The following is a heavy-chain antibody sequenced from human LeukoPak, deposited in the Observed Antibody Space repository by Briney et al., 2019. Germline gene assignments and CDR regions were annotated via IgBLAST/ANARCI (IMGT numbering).Heavy chain of an antibody. CDR3: ASGPYPAAGTDHQFDY. CDR2: IFYSGST. D-gene: IGHD6-13*01. J-gene: IGHJ4*02. Sequence: SETLSLTCTVSGASLSSYYWSWIRQPPGKGLEWIGYIFYSGSTLYNPSLQSRVSISVDTSKNQFSLKLTSVTAADTAVYYCASGPYPAAGTDHQFDYWGQGTLVTVSS. V-gene: IGHV4-59*01. CDR1: GASLSSYY.